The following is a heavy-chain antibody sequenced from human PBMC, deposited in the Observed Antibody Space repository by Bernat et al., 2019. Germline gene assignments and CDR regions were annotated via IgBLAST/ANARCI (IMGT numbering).Heavy chain of an antibody. CDR1: GYTFTSNF. V-gene: IGHV1-46*01. CDR3: AREVQGFDY. J-gene: IGHJ4*02. CDR2: IHPNDDGT. Sequence: QVQLVQSGAEVKRPGASVKVSCTASGYTFTSNFLHWVRQAPGQGLEWMGLIHPNDDGTTYAQKFQGRVTLTSDTSTSTVYMELTSLTSEDTAVYYCAREVQGFDYWGQGALVIVPS. D-gene: IGHD3-10*01.